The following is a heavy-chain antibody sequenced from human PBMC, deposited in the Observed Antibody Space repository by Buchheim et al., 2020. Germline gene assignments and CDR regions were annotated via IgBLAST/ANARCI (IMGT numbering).Heavy chain of an antibody. CDR3: ARDGERWLQSVAGY. J-gene: IGHJ4*02. CDR2: ISYDGSNK. V-gene: IGHV3-30*04. Sequence: QVQLVESGGGVVQPGRPLRLSCAASGFTFSSYAMHWVRQAPGKGLEWVAVISYDGSNKYYADSVKGRFTISRDNSKNTLYLQMNSLRAEDTAVYYCARDGERWLQSVAGYWGQGTL. CDR1: GFTFSSYA. D-gene: IGHD5-24*01.